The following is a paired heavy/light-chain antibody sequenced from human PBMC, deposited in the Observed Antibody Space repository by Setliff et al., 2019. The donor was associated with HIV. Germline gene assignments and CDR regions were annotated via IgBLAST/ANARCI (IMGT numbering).Light chain of an antibody. CDR3: ASYASSSIPIV. CDR1: SSDVGAYNL. Sequence: QSALPQPASVSGSPGQSITISCTGTSSDVGAYNLVSWYQQHPGRAPKLIIYEVNKRPSGISDRFSGSKSGNTASLTISGLQAEDEADYHCASYASSSIPIVFGGGTKLTVL. CDR2: EVN. V-gene: IGLV2-23*02. J-gene: IGLJ3*02.
Heavy chain of an antibody. V-gene: IGHV5-51*01. D-gene: IGHD2-15*01. CDR2: IHPRHSDG. CDR1: GYNFPNYW. CDR3: ARHVAFGGSWIEY. J-gene: IGHJ4*02. Sequence: EVQLVQSGAEVKKPGDSLKISCKGTGYNFPNYWIGWVRQMPGKGLEWMGIIHPRHSDGTYSPSFQGQVTMSVDRSTTTAYLQWSSLKTSDTAIYYCARHVAFGGSWIEYWGQGTLVTVSS.